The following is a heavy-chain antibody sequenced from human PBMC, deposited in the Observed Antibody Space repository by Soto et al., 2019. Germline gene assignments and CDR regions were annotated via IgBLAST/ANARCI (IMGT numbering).Heavy chain of an antibody. CDR2: ISFDGSER. D-gene: IGHD3-10*01. Sequence: ESGGGVVQPGTSLRLSCVVSGLTFRDSGMHWVRQAPGKGLEWVAVISFDGSERHYRDSVKGRFSISRDNSRNTLYLQMNSVRGDDWAVYYCAKGKDGVLYYYGRDVGGQGSTVTVSS. J-gene: IGHJ6*02. V-gene: IGHV3-30*18. CDR1: GLTFRDSG. CDR3: AKGKDGVLYYYGRDV.